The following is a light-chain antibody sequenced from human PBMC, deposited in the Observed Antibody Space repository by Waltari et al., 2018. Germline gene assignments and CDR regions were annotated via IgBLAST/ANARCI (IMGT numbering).Light chain of an antibody. CDR2: WAS. CDR1: QSVFHRSNNKNF. J-gene: IGKJ1*01. Sequence: DIEMTQSPVSLAVSLGARATINCKSSQSVFHRSNNKNFLAWYQHKVGKPPKLLISWASARESGVSDRFSGSGSWTDFTLTIRNLQAEDVAVYYCQQYFSSPPTFGQGTKVEIK. V-gene: IGKV4-1*01. CDR3: QQYFSSPPT.